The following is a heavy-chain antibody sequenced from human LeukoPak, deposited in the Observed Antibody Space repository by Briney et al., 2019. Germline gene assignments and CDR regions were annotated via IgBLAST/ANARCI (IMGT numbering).Heavy chain of an antibody. CDR3: ARKGLYYYDSSGYQI. J-gene: IGHJ3*02. CDR1: GYSFTSYW. V-gene: IGHV5-51*01. D-gene: IGHD3-22*01. CDR2: IYPGDSDT. Sequence: GESLQISCKGSGYSFTSYWIGWVRQMPGKGLEWMGIIYPGDSDTRYSPSFQGQVTVSADKSISTAYLQWSSLKASDTAMYYCARKGLYYYDSSGYQIWGQGTMVTVSS.